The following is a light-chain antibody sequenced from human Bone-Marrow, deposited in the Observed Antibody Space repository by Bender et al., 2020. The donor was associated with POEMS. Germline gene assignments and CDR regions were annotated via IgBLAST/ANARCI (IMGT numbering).Light chain of an antibody. V-gene: IGLV3-10*01. CDR1: ALPSKY. CDR3: DSTDSKSNQRGV. J-gene: IGLJ3*02. CDR2: EDN. Sequence: SYELTQPPSVSVSPGQTARIACSGDALPSKYAYWYQQKSGQAPVLVIYEDNKRPSGIPERFSGSASGTTATLTISGAQVDDEADYYCDSTDSKSNQRGVFGGGTKLTVL.